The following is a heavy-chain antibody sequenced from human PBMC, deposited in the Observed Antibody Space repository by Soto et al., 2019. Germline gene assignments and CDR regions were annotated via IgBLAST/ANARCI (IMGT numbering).Heavy chain of an antibody. Sequence: QVQLVQSGDEVKKPGASVKVSCKASGYIFVNYGIAWVLQAPGQGLEWMGWISPYTGNTHSASKVQGRLTMTTDTATSTAYMDLGSLTSDDTAVYYNVKVDDSVTPPPQDVWGQCSTVTVSS. D-gene: IGHD3-16*01. V-gene: IGHV1-18*01. CDR1: GYIFVNYG. CDR3: VKVDDSVTPPPQDV. J-gene: IGHJ6*02. CDR2: ISPYTGNT.